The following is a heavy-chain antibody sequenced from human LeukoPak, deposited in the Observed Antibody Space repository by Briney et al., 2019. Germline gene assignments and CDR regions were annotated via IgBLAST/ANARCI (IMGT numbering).Heavy chain of an antibody. CDR1: GGTFSSYA. CDR3: ARDSGYDSSGYYDY. CDR2: IIPILGIA. D-gene: IGHD3-22*01. Sequence: SVKVSCKASGGTFSSYAISWVRQAPGQGLEWMGRIIPILGIANYAQKFQGRVTITADKSTSTAYMELSSLRSEDTAVYYCARDSGYDSSGYYDYWGQGTLVTVSS. V-gene: IGHV1-69*04. J-gene: IGHJ4*02.